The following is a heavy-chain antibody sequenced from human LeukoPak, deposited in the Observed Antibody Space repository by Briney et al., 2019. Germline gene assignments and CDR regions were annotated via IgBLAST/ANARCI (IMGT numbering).Heavy chain of an antibody. CDR3: ASPCSSTSCPDY. CDR1: GFTFSSYW. CDR2: INSDGSST. D-gene: IGHD2-2*01. V-gene: IGHV3-74*01. J-gene: IGHJ4*02. Sequence: GGSLRLSCAASGFTFSSYWMHWVRQAPGKGLVWVSRINSDGSSTSYADSVKGRCTISRDNAKNTLYLQMNSLRAEDTAVYYCASPCSSTSCPDYWGQGTLVTVSS.